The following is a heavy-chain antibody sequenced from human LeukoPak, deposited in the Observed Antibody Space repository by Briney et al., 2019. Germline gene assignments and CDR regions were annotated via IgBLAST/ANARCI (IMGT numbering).Heavy chain of an antibody. J-gene: IGHJ4*02. D-gene: IGHD3-22*01. CDR2: INHSGST. CDR1: GGSFSGYY. Sequence: ASETLSLTCAVYGGSFSGYYWSWIRQPPGKGLEWIGEINHSGSTNYNPSLKSRVTISVATSKNQFSLKLSSVTAADTAVYYCARESSGYYYKYWGQGTLVTVSS. V-gene: IGHV4-34*01. CDR3: ARESSGYYYKY.